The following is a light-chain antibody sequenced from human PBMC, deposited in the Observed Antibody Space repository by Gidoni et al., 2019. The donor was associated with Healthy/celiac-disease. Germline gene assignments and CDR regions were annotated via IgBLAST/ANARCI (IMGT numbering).Light chain of an antibody. V-gene: IGLV1-44*01. Sequence: QSMLPQPPSASGTPGQRVTISCSGSSSNIGTNTVNWDQQLPGTAPKLLIYSNNQRPSGVPDRFAGAKSGTSASLAISGLQSEDEADYYCAAWDDSLNGPVFGGGTKLTVL. CDR1: SSNIGTNT. CDR2: SNN. J-gene: IGLJ2*01. CDR3: AAWDDSLNGPV.